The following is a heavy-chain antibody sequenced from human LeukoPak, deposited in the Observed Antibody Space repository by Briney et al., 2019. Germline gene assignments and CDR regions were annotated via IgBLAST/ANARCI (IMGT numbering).Heavy chain of an antibody. J-gene: IGHJ4*02. D-gene: IGHD4-17*01. CDR1: GGSISSYY. V-gene: IGHV4-59*01. Sequence: SETLSLTCTVSGGSISSYYWGWIRQPPGKGLEWVGYIYYSASNNYHPSLKSRVTISVDTSKTQFSLKLSSVPAADTAVYYCARADDYVFDYWGQGTLVTVSS. CDR3: ARADDYVFDY. CDR2: IYYSASN.